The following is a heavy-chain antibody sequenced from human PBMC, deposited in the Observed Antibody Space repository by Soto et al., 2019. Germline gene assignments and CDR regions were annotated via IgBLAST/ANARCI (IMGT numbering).Heavy chain of an antibody. CDR3: ARYWGVYDSDIRTHIPHLDS. Sequence: EVQLVESGGGLVQPGGSLRLSCEASGFTFSSNGMNWVRQAPGKGLEWVSFISIGSSTINYADSVRGRFTISRDNAKNSLYLQMNSLRDEDTAVYYCARYWGVYDSDIRTHIPHLDSWGQGTLVTVSS. D-gene: IGHD3-22*01. J-gene: IGHJ4*02. V-gene: IGHV3-48*02. CDR1: GFTFSSNG. CDR2: ISIGSSTI.